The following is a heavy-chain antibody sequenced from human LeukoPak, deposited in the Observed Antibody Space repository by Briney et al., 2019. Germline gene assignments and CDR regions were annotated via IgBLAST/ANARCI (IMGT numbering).Heavy chain of an antibody. V-gene: IGHV3-48*03. J-gene: IGHJ6*02. D-gene: IGHD2-2*01. CDR1: GFTFSSYE. CDR2: ISSSGSTI. CDR3: ARGYCSSTSCYEYYNYGMDV. Sequence: GGSLRLSCAASGFTFSSYEMNWVRQAPGKGLEWVSYISSSGSTIYYADSVKGRFTISRDNSKNTLYLQMGSLRAEDMAVYYCARGYCSSTSCYEYYNYGMDVWGQGTTVTVSS.